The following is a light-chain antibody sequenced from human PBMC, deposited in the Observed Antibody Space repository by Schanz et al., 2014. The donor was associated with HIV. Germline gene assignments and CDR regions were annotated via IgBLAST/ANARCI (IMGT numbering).Light chain of an antibody. CDR3: QQRTNWPFT. Sequence: EIVLTQSPGTLSLSPGERATLSCRASESVSSSLLAWYQQTPGQAPRLLIYDTSNRATGIPARFSGSGSGTDFTITISSLEPEDFAVYYCQQRTNWPFTFGPGTNVDIK. CDR1: ESVSSSL. CDR2: DTS. J-gene: IGKJ3*01. V-gene: IGKV3D-20*02.